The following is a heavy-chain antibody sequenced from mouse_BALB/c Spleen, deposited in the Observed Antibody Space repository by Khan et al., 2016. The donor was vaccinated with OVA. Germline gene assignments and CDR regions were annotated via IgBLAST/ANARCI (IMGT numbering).Heavy chain of an antibody. D-gene: IGHD2-12*01. J-gene: IGHJ4*01. Sequence: VRLQQSGAEFVKPGASVRLSCTASGFNIKNTYIHWVKQRPEQGLEWIGRIDPANSHTKYDPKFQGKATITADTSSNTAYLHLSSLTSEDTADYYCAHSLPLYAMAYWGQGTSVTVSS. CDR1: GFNIKNTY. CDR2: IDPANSHT. V-gene: IGHV14-3*02. CDR3: AHSLPLYAMAY.